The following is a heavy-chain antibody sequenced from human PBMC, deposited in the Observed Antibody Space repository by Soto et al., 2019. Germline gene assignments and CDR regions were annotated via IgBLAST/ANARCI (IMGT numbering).Heavy chain of an antibody. Sequence: ASVKVSCKASGYTFTSYGISWVRQAPGRGLEWMGWISAYNGNTNYAQKLQGRVTMTTDISTSTAYMELRSLRSDDTAIYYCARDQAAAYIDYWGQGTLVTVSS. D-gene: IGHD6-13*01. CDR2: ISAYNGNT. V-gene: IGHV1-18*01. CDR3: ARDQAAAYIDY. CDR1: GYTFTSYG. J-gene: IGHJ4*02.